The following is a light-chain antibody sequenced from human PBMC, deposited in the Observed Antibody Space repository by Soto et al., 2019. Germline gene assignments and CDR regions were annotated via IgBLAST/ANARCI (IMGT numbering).Light chain of an antibody. CDR1: QSVSSN. V-gene: IGKV3-15*01. CDR2: DAS. CDR3: QQNNVWPLT. J-gene: IGKJ4*01. Sequence: EIVMTQSPATLSVSPGERATLSCRASQSVSSNLAWYQQKPGQTPKLLIYDASTRATGIPARFSGSGSGTEFTLTISSLQSEDFAVYYCQQNNVWPLTFGGGTKVEFK.